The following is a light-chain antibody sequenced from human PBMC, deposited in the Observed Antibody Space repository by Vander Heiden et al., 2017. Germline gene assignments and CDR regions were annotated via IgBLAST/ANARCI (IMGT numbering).Light chain of an antibody. CDR1: QNVSRW. J-gene: IGKJ5*01. CDR2: KAS. Sequence: DIDMTLSPSTLPASVGDRVTIICRASQNVSRWLSWFQQKPGKAPKVLIYKASTLKRGVPSRFSGSGSGTEFTLTISSLQPDDFATYYCQQYNTYPSITFGQGTRLDIK. V-gene: IGKV1-5*03. CDR3: QQYNTYPSIT.